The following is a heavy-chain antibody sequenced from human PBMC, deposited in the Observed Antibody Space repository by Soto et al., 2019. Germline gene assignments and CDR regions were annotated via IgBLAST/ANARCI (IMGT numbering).Heavy chain of an antibody. J-gene: IGHJ6*02. CDR3: ARGRSMRPGTTIFGVVSPRYYYYGMDV. Sequence: ASVKVSCKASGYTFTSYDINWVRQATGQGLEWMGWMNPTRGNTGYAQKFQGRVTMTRNTSISTAYMELSSLRSEDTAVYYCARGRSMRPGTTIFGVVSPRYYYYGMDVWGQGTTVTVSS. D-gene: IGHD3-3*01. CDR2: MNPTRGNT. CDR1: GYTFTSYD. V-gene: IGHV1-8*01.